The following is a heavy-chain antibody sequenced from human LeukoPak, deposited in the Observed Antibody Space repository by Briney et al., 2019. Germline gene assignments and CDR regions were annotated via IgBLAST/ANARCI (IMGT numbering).Heavy chain of an antibody. V-gene: IGHV3-9*01. CDR3: AKDIGGIDY. CDR1: GFTFDDYA. CDR2: ISWNSGSI. Sequence: GGSLRLSCAASGFTFDDYAMHWVRQAPGKGLEWVSGISWNSGSIGYADSVKGRFTISRDNAMNSLYLQMNSLRAEDTALYYCAKDIGGIDYWGQGTLVTVSS. J-gene: IGHJ4*02.